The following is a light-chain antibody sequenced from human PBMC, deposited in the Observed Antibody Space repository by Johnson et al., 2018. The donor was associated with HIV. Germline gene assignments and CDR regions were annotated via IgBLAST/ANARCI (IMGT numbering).Light chain of an antibody. V-gene: IGLV1-51*02. CDR3: GTWDTSLSGGV. CDR1: SSNIGNNY. J-gene: IGLJ1*01. CDR2: KDN. Sequence: QSVLTQPPSVSAAPGQKVTISCSGSSSNIGNNYVSWYQVLPGTAPKLLIYKDNERPSGIPDRFSGSKSGTSATLGITGLQTGDEADYYCGTWDTSLSGGVFGSGTKVTVL.